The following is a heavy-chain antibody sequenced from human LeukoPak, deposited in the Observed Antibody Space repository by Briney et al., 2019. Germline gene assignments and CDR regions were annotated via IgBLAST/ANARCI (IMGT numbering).Heavy chain of an antibody. CDR1: VYTFRNYD. CDR2: MNPHSGNT. J-gene: IGHJ5*02. CDR3: ARGYCTSTSCSFDP. Sequence: ASVKVSCKASVYTFRNYDINWVRQATGQGLEWMGWMNPHSGNTGYAQKFQGRITITRNTSISTAYMELSSLRSEDTAVYYCARGYCTSTSCSFDPWGQGTLVTVSS. V-gene: IGHV1-8*03. D-gene: IGHD2-2*01.